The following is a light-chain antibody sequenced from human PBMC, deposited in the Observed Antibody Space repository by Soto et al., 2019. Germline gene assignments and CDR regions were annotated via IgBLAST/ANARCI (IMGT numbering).Light chain of an antibody. J-gene: IGLJ2*01. V-gene: IGLV2-14*01. Sequence: QSALTQPASVSGSPGQSITISCTGTSSDVGGYNYVSWYQQHPGKAPKLMIYDDSNRPSGVSNRFSGSKSGNTASLTISGLQAEDEADYYCSSYTSSSTSVFGGGTKLTVL. CDR1: SSDVGGYNY. CDR2: DDS. CDR3: SSYTSSSTSV.